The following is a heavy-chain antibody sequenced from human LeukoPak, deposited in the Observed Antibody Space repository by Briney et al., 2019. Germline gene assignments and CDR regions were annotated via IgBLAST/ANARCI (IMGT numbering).Heavy chain of an antibody. Sequence: AGGSLRLSCAASGFTLNNYAMSWVRQAPGKGLEWVSSISASGASTYYADSVKGRFTISRDSSKNTLYLQMNSLRVEDTAVYYCAGREHCIVATIPWGQGTLVTVSS. J-gene: IGHJ5*02. CDR2: ISASGAST. V-gene: IGHV3-23*01. D-gene: IGHD5-12*01. CDR1: GFTLNNYA. CDR3: AGREHCIVATIP.